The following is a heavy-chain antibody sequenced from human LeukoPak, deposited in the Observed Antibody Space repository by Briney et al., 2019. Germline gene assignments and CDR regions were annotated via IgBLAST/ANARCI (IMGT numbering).Heavy chain of an antibody. V-gene: IGHV1-8*01. D-gene: IGHD2-8*01. J-gene: IGHJ5*01. CDR2: MNPNSGNT. CDR3: ATATTPRYIVLMVYASNWFDS. Sequence: GASVKVSCKASGYTFTSYDINWVRQATGQGLEWMGWMNPNSGNTGYAQKFQGRVTMTRNTSISTAYMELSSLRSEDTAVYYCATATTPRYIVLMVYASNWFDSWGQGTLVTVSS. CDR1: GYTFTSYD.